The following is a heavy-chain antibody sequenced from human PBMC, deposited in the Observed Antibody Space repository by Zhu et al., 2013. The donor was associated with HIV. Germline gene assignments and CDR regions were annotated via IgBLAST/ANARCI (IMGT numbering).Heavy chain of an antibody. D-gene: IGHD6-19*01. Sequence: QVQLQESGPGLVKPSETLSLTCTVSGGSISSSSYYWGWIRQPPGKGLEWIGSIYYSGSTYYNPSLKSRVTISVDTSKNQFSLKLSSVTAADTAVYYCARAAVAGNFDYWGQGTLVTVSS. CDR1: GGSISSSSYY. J-gene: IGHJ4*02. V-gene: IGHV4-39*07. CDR2: IYYSGST. CDR3: ARAAVAGNFDY.